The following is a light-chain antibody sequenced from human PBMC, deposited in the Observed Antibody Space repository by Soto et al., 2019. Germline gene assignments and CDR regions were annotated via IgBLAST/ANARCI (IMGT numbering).Light chain of an antibody. CDR2: KDD. CDR3: SLRDYPLSGALV. J-gene: IGLJ3*02. CDR1: NSNIESNY. V-gene: IGLV1-47*01. Sequence: QSVLTQTPSASGTPGQRVTISCSGSNSNIESNYVYWYQQFPGTAPHVLIYKDDQRPLGVPDRFSGSKSGAAASLAISGPRSEAEDDDDYSLRDYPLSGALVFGGGTKLTVL.